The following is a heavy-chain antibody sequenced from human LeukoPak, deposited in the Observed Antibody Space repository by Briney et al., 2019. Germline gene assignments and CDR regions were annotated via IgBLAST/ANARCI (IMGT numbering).Heavy chain of an antibody. CDR3: ARVSYSGYDCWFDP. J-gene: IGHJ5*02. V-gene: IGHV4-59*01. CDR1: GGSISSYY. D-gene: IGHD5-12*01. CDR2: IYYSGST. Sequence: KTSETLSLTCTVSGGSISSYYWSWIRQPPGKGLEWIGYIYYSGSTNYNPSLKSRVTISVDTSKNQFSLKLSSVTPADTAVYYCARVSYSGYDCWFDPWGQGTLVTVSS.